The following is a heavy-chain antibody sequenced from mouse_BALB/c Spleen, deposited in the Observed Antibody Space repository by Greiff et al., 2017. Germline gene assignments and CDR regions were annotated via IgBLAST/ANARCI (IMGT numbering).Heavy chain of an antibody. CDR3: TRFPWNYGSSYGYFDV. V-gene: IGHV1-5*01. CDR1: GYSFTSYW. Sequence: EVQLQESGTVLARPGASVKMSCKASGYSFTSYWMHWVKQRPGQGLEWIGAIYPGNSDTSYNQKFKGKAKLTAVTSASTAYMELSSLTNEDSAVYYCTRFPWNYGSSYGYFDVWGAGTTVTVSS. J-gene: IGHJ1*01. CDR2: IYPGNSDT. D-gene: IGHD1-1*01.